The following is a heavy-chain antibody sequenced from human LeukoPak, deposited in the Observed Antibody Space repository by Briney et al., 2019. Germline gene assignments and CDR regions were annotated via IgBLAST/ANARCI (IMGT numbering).Heavy chain of an antibody. V-gene: IGHV1-18*04. Sequence: ASVKVSCKASGYTFTGYYMHWVRQAPGQGLEWMGWISAYNGNTNYAQKLQGRVTMTTDTSTSTAYMELRSLRSDDTAVYYCARGDSYYYYYYMDVWGKGTTVTISS. CDR1: GYTFTGYY. D-gene: IGHD2-21*02. CDR2: ISAYNGNT. J-gene: IGHJ6*03. CDR3: ARGDSYYYYYYMDV.